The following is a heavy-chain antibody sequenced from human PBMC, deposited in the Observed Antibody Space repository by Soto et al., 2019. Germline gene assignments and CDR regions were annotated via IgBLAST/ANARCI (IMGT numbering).Heavy chain of an antibody. Sequence: GGSLRLSCAASGFTFSSYWMSWVRQAPGKGLEWVANIKQDGSEKYYVDSVKGRFTISRDNAKNSLYLQMNSLRAEDTAVYYCARERRVTTPLDAFDIWGHGTMVTVSS. CDR3: ARERRVTTPLDAFDI. CDR2: IKQDGSEK. CDR1: GFTFSSYW. V-gene: IGHV3-7*03. J-gene: IGHJ3*02. D-gene: IGHD4-4*01.